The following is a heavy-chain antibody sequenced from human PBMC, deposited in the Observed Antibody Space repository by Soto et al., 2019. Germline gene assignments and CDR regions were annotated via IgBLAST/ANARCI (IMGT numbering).Heavy chain of an antibody. V-gene: IGHV3-30*03. CDR2: ISFDESKK. D-gene: IGHD3-10*01. J-gene: IGHJ4*02. CDR3: VGGKYYFDY. CDR1: GFPLPTYG. Sequence: QVQLVESGGGVVQPGTSWRPSFVAPGFPLPTYGMPWAGRGPGKGLEWGAVISFDESKKYYADSVKGRFTISRDNSKNTLFLQMTSLRPEDTALYYCVGGKYYFDYRGQGTLVTVSS.